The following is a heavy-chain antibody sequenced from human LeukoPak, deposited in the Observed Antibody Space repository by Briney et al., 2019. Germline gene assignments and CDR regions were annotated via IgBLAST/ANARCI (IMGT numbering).Heavy chain of an antibody. CDR3: ARGKDDLDY. V-gene: IGHV3-66*01. CDR1: GFIFDDFA. Sequence: GGSLRLSCAASGFIFDDFAMHWVRQAPGKGLEWVSVIYSGGSTYYADSVKGRFTISRDNSKNTLYLQMNSLRAEDTAVYYCARGKDDLDYWGQGILVTVSS. J-gene: IGHJ4*02. CDR2: IYSGGST. D-gene: IGHD3-3*01.